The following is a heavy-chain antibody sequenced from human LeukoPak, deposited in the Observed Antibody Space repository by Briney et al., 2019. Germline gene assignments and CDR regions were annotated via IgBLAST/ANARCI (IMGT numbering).Heavy chain of an antibody. CDR1: GFTFSKYW. CDR2: IKQDGSEK. V-gene: IGHV3-7*01. CDR3: ATTALGGSYYGGHYYFDY. Sequence: PGGSLRLSCAASGFTFSKYWMYWVRQAPGKGLEWVANIKQDGSEKHYVDSVEGRFTISRDNAKNSLYLQMNSLRAEDTAVYYCATTALGGSYYGGHYYFDYWGQGTLVTVSS. J-gene: IGHJ4*02. D-gene: IGHD1-26*01.